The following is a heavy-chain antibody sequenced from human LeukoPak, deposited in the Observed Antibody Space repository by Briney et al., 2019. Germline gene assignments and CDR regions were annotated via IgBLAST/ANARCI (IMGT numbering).Heavy chain of an antibody. CDR1: GFTFSNAW. CDR2: IKSKTDGGTT. V-gene: IGHV3-15*01. Sequence: GGSLRLSCAASGFTFSNAWMSWVRQAPGKGLEWVGRIKSKTDGGTTDYAAPVKGRFTISRDDSKNTLYLQMNSLKTEDTAVYYCTTHPLPYSGYARSHMDVWGKGTTVTVSS. J-gene: IGHJ6*03. D-gene: IGHD5-12*01. CDR3: TTHPLPYSGYARSHMDV.